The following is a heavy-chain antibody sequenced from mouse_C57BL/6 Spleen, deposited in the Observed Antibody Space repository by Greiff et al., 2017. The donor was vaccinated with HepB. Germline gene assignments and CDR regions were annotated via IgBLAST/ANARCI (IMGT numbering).Heavy chain of an antibody. CDR3: ARSHYDYSWFAY. D-gene: IGHD2-4*01. J-gene: IGHJ3*01. Sequence: VQLKESGAELVRPGASVKLSCKASGYTFTDYYINWVKQRPGQGLEWIARIYPGSGNTYYNEKFKGKATLTAEKSSSTAYMQLSSLTSEDSAVYFCARSHYDYSWFAYWGQGTLVTVSA. CDR1: GYTFTDYY. V-gene: IGHV1-76*01. CDR2: IYPGSGNT.